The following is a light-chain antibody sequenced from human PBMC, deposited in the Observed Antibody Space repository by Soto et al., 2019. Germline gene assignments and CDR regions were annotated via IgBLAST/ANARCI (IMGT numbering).Light chain of an antibody. CDR3: SSYASSSSVWV. CDR1: SSDIGGYNY. J-gene: IGLJ3*02. Sequence: QSALTQPASVSGSPGQSITISCTGTSSDIGGYNYVSWYQQHPGKAPKLIVYGVSDRPSGVSDRFSGSKSGNTASLTISGLQPEDEADYYCSSYASSSSVWVFGGGTKLTVL. V-gene: IGLV2-14*03. CDR2: GVS.